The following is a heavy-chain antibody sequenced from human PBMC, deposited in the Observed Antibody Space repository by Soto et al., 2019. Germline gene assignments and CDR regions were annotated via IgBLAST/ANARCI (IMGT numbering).Heavy chain of an antibody. CDR1: GITFSSYG. V-gene: IGHV3-30*18. Sequence: QVQLVESGGGVVQPGRSLRLSCAASGITFSSYGMHWVRQAPGKGLEWVAVISYDGSNKYYADSVKGRFTITRDNSKNTLYLQMNSLRAEYTSVYYCAKEQGVSALGYCGQGTLVTVSS. CDR3: AKEQGVSALGY. D-gene: IGHD3-16*01. CDR2: ISYDGSNK. J-gene: IGHJ4*02.